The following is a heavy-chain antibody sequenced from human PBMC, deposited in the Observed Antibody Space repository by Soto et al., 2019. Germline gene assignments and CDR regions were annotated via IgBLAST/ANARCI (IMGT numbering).Heavy chain of an antibody. J-gene: IGHJ5*02. D-gene: IGHD3-3*01. V-gene: IGHV4-4*07. CDR2: IYGSGST. CDR1: GGAIGSHY. Sequence: PSETLSLTFTISGGAIGSHYWTWIRQPAGKGLEWIGRIYGSGSTKYNPSLQSRVTMSLDTSKNQFSLRLESVTAADTAVYYCARGQRFSDWFDPWGRGTVVTVSS. CDR3: ARGQRFSDWFDP.